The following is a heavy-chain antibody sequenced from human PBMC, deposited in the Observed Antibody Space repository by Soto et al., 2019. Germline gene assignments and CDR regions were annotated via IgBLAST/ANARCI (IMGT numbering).Heavy chain of an antibody. CDR2: ISYDGSNK. CDR3: ASRSGTMTGQYRLYPYNYGMDV. V-gene: IGHV3-30-3*01. J-gene: IGHJ6*02. CDR1: GFTFSSYA. Sequence: QVQLVESGGGVVQPGRSLRLSCAASGFTFSSYAMHWVRQAPGKGLEWVAVISYDGSNKYYADSVKGRFTISRDNSKNTLDLQMNSLRAEDTAVYYGASRSGTMTGQYRLYPYNYGMDVWGQGTTVTVSS. D-gene: IGHD3-22*01.